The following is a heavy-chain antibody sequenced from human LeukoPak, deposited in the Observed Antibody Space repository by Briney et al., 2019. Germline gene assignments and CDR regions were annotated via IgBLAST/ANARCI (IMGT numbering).Heavy chain of an antibody. J-gene: IGHJ4*02. CDR3: AKGFQLWARIDY. V-gene: IGHV3-30*18. CDR2: ISYDGTNK. D-gene: IGHD5-18*01. CDR1: GFTLRSHG. Sequence: PGRSLRLSCAASGFTLRSHGIHWLRQAPGKGLEWVAVISYDGTNKYYAASVKGRFTISRDNSKNTLYLQMNSLRAEDTAVYYFAKGFQLWARIDYWGQGTLVTVSS.